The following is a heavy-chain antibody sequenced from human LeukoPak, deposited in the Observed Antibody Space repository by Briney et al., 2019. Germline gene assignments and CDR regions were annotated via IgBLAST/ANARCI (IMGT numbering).Heavy chain of an antibody. V-gene: IGHV1-2*02. D-gene: IGHD3-3*01. CDR1: GYTFTGYY. Sequence: ASVKVSCKASGYTFTGYYMHWVRQALGQGLEWMGWINPNSGGTNYAQKFQGRVTMTRDTSISTAYMELSRLRSDDTAVYYCARGEQYYDFWSDDYWGQRTLVTVSS. CDR2: INPNSGGT. J-gene: IGHJ4*02. CDR3: ARGEQYYDFWSDDY.